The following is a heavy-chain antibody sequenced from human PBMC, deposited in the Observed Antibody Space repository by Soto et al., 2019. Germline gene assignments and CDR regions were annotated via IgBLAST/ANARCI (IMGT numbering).Heavy chain of an antibody. CDR1: GFSVGSNY. D-gene: IGHD6-13*01. CDR2: IYKDGRT. Sequence: GGSLRLSCAASGFSVGSNYMTWVRQAPGKGLEWVSLIYKDGRTYYADSVKGRFTISRDDSKCSLYLQMNSLRGEDTAVYYCARPDSSSWAAPFGSWGQGTLVTVSS. J-gene: IGHJ4*02. V-gene: IGHV3-66*04. CDR3: ARPDSSSWAAPFGS.